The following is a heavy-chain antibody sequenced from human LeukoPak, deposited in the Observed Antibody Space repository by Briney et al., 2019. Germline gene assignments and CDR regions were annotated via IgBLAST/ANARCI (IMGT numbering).Heavy chain of an antibody. Sequence: ASVKVSCKVSGYTLTELSMHWVRQAPGKGLEWMGGFDPEDGETIYAQKFQGRVTMTEDTSTDTAYIELSSLRSEDTAVCYCATSVFYDAFDIWGQGTMVTVSS. V-gene: IGHV1-24*01. CDR2: FDPEDGET. J-gene: IGHJ3*02. CDR3: ATSVFYDAFDI. CDR1: GYTLTELS.